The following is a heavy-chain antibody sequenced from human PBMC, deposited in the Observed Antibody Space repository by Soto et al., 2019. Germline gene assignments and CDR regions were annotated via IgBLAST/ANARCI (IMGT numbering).Heavy chain of an antibody. CDR1: GFSLSTTGMC. J-gene: IGHJ4*02. V-gene: IGHV2-70*20. Sequence: SGPTXVNPTQTLTLTCTFSGFSLSTTGMCVSWVRQPPGKALEWLGLIDWDDDEYYNTSLKSRFTISKDTSHNQVVLTMTNMDPVDTASYYCARASLGSGSFLFDYWGQGALVTVSS. D-gene: IGHD3-10*01. CDR3: ARASLGSGSFLFDY. CDR2: IDWDDDE.